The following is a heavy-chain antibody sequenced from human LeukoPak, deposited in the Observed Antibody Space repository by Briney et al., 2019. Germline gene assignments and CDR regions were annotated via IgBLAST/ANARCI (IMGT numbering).Heavy chain of an antibody. CDR1: GGSITRSGYY. CDR2: INHSGST. J-gene: IGHJ4*02. D-gene: IGHD1-26*01. CDR3: ARHEAWELLLDY. V-gene: IGHV4-39*01. Sequence: SETLSLTCTVSGGSITRSGYYWGWIRQPPGNRLEWIGEINHSGSTNYNPSLKSRVTISVDTSKNQFSLKLSSVTAADTAVYYCARHEAWELLLDYWGQGTLVTVSS.